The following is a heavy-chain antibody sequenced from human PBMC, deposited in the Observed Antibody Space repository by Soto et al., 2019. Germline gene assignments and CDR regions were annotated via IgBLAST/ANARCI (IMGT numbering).Heavy chain of an antibody. CDR3: TTDPDGDYTGGGAFDI. D-gene: IGHD4-17*01. V-gene: IGHV3-15*01. CDR2: IKSKTDGGTT. J-gene: IGHJ3*02. CDR1: GFTFSNAW. Sequence: GGSLRLSCAASGFTFSNAWMSWVRQAPGKGLEWVGRIKSKTDGGTTDYAAPVKGRFTISRDDSKNTLYLQMNSLKTEDTTVYYCTTDPDGDYTGGGAFDIWGQGTMVTVSS.